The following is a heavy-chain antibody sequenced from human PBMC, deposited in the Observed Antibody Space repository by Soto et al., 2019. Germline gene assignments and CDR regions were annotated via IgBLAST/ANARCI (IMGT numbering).Heavy chain of an antibody. J-gene: IGHJ5*02. Sequence: QPWGSLRLSCTDSVFYFGDYSFSWFRQAPGKGLEWVGFIRSQSNGGTAQYAASLEGRFTISRDDSKSVVYLQMNSLKTEDTAVYYCTRDTSATFNWFDHWGQGTLVTVSS. CDR1: VFYFGDYS. V-gene: IGHV3-49*03. CDR3: TRDTSATFNWFDH. CDR2: IRSQSNGGTA. D-gene: IGHD2-15*01.